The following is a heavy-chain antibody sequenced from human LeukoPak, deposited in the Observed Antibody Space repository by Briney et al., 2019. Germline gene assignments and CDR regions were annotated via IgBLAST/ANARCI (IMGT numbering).Heavy chain of an antibody. D-gene: IGHD5-18*01. CDR1: GGSISSYY. V-gene: IGHV4-4*07. CDR2: IYTSGST. Sequence: PSETLALTCTVSGGSISSYYWSWIRQRAGKGLEWIGRIYTSGSTNYNPSLKSRVTMSVDTSKNQFSLKLSSVTAADTAVYYCARGKKQLWSLDYYMDVWGKGTTVTVSS. J-gene: IGHJ6*03. CDR3: ARGKKQLWSLDYYMDV.